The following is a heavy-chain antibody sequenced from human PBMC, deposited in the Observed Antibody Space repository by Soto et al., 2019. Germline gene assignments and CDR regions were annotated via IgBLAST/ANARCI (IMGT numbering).Heavy chain of an antibody. J-gene: IGHJ5*01. V-gene: IGHV5-51*01. CDR1: GYSFTSYW. D-gene: IGHD3-3*01. CDR3: ARMYYDFWSGYLTVPRWFDS. CDR2: IYPGDSDT. Sequence: PRESLKISCKGSGYSFTSYWIGWVRQMPGKGLEWMGIIYPGDSDTRYSPSFQGQVTISADKSISTAYLQWSSLKASDTAMYYCARMYYDFWSGYLTVPRWFDSRGQRTLVTVS.